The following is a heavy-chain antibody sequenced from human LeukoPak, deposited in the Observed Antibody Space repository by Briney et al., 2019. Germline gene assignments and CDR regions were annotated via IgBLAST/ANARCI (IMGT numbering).Heavy chain of an antibody. V-gene: IGHV3-30*02. Sequence: GGSLRLSCAASGFTVSSNYMSWVRQAPGKGLEWVAFIRYDGSNKYYADSVKGRFTISRDNSKNTLYLQMNSLRAEDTAVYYCAKELDTAMDPQYYFDYWGQGTLVTVSS. J-gene: IGHJ4*02. D-gene: IGHD5-18*01. CDR1: GFTVSSNY. CDR3: AKELDTAMDPQYYFDY. CDR2: IRYDGSNK.